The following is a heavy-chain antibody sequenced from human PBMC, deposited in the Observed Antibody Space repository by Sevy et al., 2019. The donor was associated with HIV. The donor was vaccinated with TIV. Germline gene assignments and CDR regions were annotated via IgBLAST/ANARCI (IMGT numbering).Heavy chain of an antibody. CDR2: ISSSGSSM. J-gene: IGHJ4*02. D-gene: IGHD3-22*01. CDR1: GFTGFTFGDLY. V-gene: IGHV3-11*01. Sequence: GGSLRLSCAASGFTGFTFGDLYMSWIRQAPGKGLEWVSYISSSGSSMYYADSVKGRFTISRDNSKNSLYLQMNSLRAEDMAFYYFATYIYDSSGLDYWGQGTLVTVSS. CDR3: ATYIYDSSGLDY.